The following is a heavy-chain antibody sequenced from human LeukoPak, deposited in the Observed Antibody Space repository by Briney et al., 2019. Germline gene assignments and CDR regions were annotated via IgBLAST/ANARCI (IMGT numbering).Heavy chain of an antibody. D-gene: IGHD2-2*01. CDR3: ARDRSTSAKPYNWFDP. CDR1: GYTFTSYY. V-gene: IGHV1-46*01. CDR2: INPSGGST. Sequence: ASVKVSCKASGYTFTSYYMHWVRQAPGQGLEWMGIINPSGGSTSYAQKFQGRVTMTRDMSTSTVYMELSSLRSEDTAVYYCARDRSTSAKPYNWFDPGAREPWSPSPQ. J-gene: IGHJ5*02.